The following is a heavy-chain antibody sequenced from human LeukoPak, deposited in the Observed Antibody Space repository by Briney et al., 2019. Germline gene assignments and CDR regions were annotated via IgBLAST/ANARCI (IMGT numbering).Heavy chain of an antibody. CDR1: GFSFSVYW. V-gene: IGHV3-74*01. CDR3: ARQHSIIAVAVEP. Sequence: GGSLRLSCAASGFSFSVYWMHWVRQAPGKGPVWVSRIKTDGSITDYADFVKGRFTISRDNAKNTLYLQMNSLIDEDTAVYYCARQHSIIAVAVEPWGQGTLVTVSS. CDR2: IKTDGSIT. D-gene: IGHD6-19*01. J-gene: IGHJ5*02.